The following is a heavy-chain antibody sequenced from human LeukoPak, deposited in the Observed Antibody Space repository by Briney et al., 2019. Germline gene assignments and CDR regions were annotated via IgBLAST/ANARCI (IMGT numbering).Heavy chain of an antibody. D-gene: IGHD5-24*01. Sequence: GGSLRLSCAASGFTFSSYAMHWVRQAPGKGLEWVAVISYDGSNKYYADSVKGRFTISRDNSKNTLYLQMNSLRAEDTAVYYCARTGWLQSDAFDSWGQGTLVTVSS. CDR3: ARTGWLQSDAFDS. J-gene: IGHJ4*02. CDR1: GFTFSSYA. V-gene: IGHV3-30*04. CDR2: ISYDGSNK.